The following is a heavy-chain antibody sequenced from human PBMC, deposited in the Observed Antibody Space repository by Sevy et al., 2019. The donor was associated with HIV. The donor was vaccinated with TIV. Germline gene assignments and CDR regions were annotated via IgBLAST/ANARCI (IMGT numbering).Heavy chain of an antibody. CDR1: GYTCTSYY. CDR2: INPSGGST. J-gene: IGHJ6*03. V-gene: IGHV1-46*01. D-gene: IGHD6-13*01. CDR3: ARDPRGQQLYYYYYYMDV. Sequence: ASVKVSCKASGYTCTSYYMHWVRQAPGQGLEWMGIINPSGGSTSNAQKFQGRVTMTRDTSTSTVYMELSSLRSEDTAVYYCARDPRGQQLYYYYYYMDVWGKWTTVTVSS.